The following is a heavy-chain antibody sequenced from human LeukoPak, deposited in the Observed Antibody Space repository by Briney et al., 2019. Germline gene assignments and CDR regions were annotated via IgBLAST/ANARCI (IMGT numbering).Heavy chain of an antibody. J-gene: IGHJ4*02. D-gene: IGHD3-10*01. CDR2: IKQDGIEK. CDR3: AKNQGRGGSYGSGFDY. V-gene: IGHV3-7*05. Sequence: GSLRLSCAASGFTFSNYWMTWVRQAPGKGLEWVANIKQDGIEKYYVDSVKSRFTISRDNAKNSLFLQMDSLSAEDTAVYYCAKNQGRGGSYGSGFDYWGQGTLVTVSS. CDR1: GFTFSNYW.